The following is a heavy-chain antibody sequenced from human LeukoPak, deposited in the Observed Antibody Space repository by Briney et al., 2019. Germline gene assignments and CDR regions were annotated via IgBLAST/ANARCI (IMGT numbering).Heavy chain of an antibody. J-gene: IGHJ6*03. V-gene: IGHV1-2*02. CDR3: ARRLTYYPVLTGYYNSYYMDV. D-gene: IGHD3-9*01. Sequence: GASVKVSCKTSGYTFTGYYMHWVRQAPGQGLEWMGWIHPNSGGTNYAQKFQGRVTMTIDTSISTAYMEMSRLTSDDTAVYYCARRLTYYPVLTGYYNSYYMDVWGKGTTVTVSS. CDR1: GYTFTGYY. CDR2: IHPNSGGT.